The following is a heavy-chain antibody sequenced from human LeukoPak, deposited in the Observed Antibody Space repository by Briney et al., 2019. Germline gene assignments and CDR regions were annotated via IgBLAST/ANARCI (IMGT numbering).Heavy chain of an antibody. Sequence: GGSLRLSCAASGFTFSSYGMHWVRQAPGKGLEWVAVISYDGSSKYYADSVKGRFTISRDNSKNTPYLQMNSLRAEDTAVYYCAKASSDQPKRGYSGYDYVNYYYYMDVWGKGTTVTVSS. V-gene: IGHV3-30*18. CDR1: GFTFSSYG. CDR3: AKASSDQPKRGYSGYDYVNYYYYMDV. D-gene: IGHD5-12*01. CDR2: ISYDGSSK. J-gene: IGHJ6*03.